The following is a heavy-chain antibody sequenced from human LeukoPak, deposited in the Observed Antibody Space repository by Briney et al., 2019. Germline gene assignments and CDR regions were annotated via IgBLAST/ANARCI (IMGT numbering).Heavy chain of an antibody. V-gene: IGHV4-34*01. D-gene: IGHD3-10*01. CDR1: GGSFSGYY. J-gene: IGHJ5*02. CDR2: INHSGST. CDR3: ARGGWYYYGSGSLNNWFDP. Sequence: SETLSLTCAVYGGSFSGYYWSWIRQPPGKGLEWIGEINHSGSTNYNPSLKSRVTISVDTSKNQFSLKLSSVTAADTAVYYCARGGWYYYGSGSLNNWFDPWGQGTLVTVSS.